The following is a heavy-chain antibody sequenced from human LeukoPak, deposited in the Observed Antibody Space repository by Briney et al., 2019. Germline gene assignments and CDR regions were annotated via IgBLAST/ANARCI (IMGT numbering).Heavy chain of an antibody. V-gene: IGHV4-34*01. J-gene: IGHJ6*03. Sequence: SETLSLTCAVYGGSFSGYYWSWIRQPPGKGLEWIGEINHSGSTNYNPSLKSRVTISVDTSKNQFSLKLSSVTAADTAVYYCRARVWFGELNYYYYYMDVWGEGTTVTVSS. D-gene: IGHD3-10*01. CDR2: INHSGST. CDR3: RARVWFGELNYYYYYMDV. CDR1: GGSFSGYY.